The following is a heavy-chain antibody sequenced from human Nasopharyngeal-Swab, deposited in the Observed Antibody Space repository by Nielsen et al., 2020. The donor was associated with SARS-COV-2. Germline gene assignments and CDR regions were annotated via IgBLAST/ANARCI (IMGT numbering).Heavy chain of an antibody. V-gene: IGHV3-48*03. Sequence: GSLRLSCAASGFAFDDYAMHWVRQAPGKGLEWISDISSSGSITHYADSMKGRFTISRDNAKKSLYLQMNSLRAEDTAVYYCVRSPSSISPGWFDPWGQGTLVTVSS. D-gene: IGHD1-14*01. CDR3: VRSPSSISPGWFDP. CDR1: GFAFDDYA. J-gene: IGHJ5*02. CDR2: ISSSGSIT.